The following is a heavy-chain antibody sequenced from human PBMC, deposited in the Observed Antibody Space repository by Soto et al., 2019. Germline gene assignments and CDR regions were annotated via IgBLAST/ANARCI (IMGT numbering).Heavy chain of an antibody. Sequence: GSLRLSCAASGFTFSNYDMNWVRQAPGKGLEWVSSISSSSTYIYYADSVKGRFTISRDNAKNSLYLQMNSLRAEDMAVYYCARMGAGYCGSTSCYPSPTMGYGMDVWGQGTTVTVSS. D-gene: IGHD2-2*01. V-gene: IGHV3-21*01. CDR3: ARMGAGYCGSTSCYPSPTMGYGMDV. CDR2: ISSSSTYI. J-gene: IGHJ6*02. CDR1: GFTFSNYD.